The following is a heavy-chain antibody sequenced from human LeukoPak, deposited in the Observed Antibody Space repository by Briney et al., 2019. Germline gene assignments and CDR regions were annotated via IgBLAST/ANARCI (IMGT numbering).Heavy chain of an antibody. V-gene: IGHV4-61*02. CDR2: IYTSGST. CDR3: ARGLGYCSGGGCYYYYYMDV. Sequence: SETLSLTCTVSGGSISSGSYYLSWIRQPAGKGLEWIGRIYTSGSTNYNPSLKSRVTMSVDTSKNQFPLKLSSVTAADTAVYYCARGLGYCSGGGCYYYYYMDVWGKGTTVTISS. CDR1: GGSISSGSYY. J-gene: IGHJ6*03. D-gene: IGHD2-15*01.